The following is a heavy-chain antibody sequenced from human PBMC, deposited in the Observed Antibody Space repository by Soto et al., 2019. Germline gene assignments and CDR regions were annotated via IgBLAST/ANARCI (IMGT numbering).Heavy chain of an antibody. J-gene: IGHJ6*02. D-gene: IGHD3-9*01. Sequence: QVQLVQSGAEVKKPGASVKVSCKASGYTFTSYGISWVRQAPGQGLEWMGWISAYNGNTNYAQKLQGRVTMTTDTSTSTAYMELRSQRSDNTAVYYCARGLRYFDWFPTGPSDYYYGMDVWGQGTTVTVSS. CDR3: ARGLRYFDWFPTGPSDYYYGMDV. V-gene: IGHV1-18*01. CDR1: GYTFTSYG. CDR2: ISAYNGNT.